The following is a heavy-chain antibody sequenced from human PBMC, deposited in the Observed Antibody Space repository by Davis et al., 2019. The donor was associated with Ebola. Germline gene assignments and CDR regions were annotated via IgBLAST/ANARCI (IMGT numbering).Heavy chain of an antibody. D-gene: IGHD3-10*01. V-gene: IGHV3-66*01. CDR3: AREVGSTLRGLEYYFDY. Sequence: GGSLRLSCAASGFTFSSYAMSWVRQTPGKGLEWVSVLYRGGPTHYADSVQGRFTISRDDSKNTLSLQMNSLRAEDTAIYYCAREVGSTLRGLEYYFDYWGQGTLVTVSS. J-gene: IGHJ4*02. CDR2: LYRGGPT. CDR1: GFTFSSYA.